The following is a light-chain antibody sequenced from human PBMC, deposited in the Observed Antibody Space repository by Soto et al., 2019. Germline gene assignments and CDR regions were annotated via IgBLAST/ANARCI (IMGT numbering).Light chain of an antibody. CDR3: QKYDSAPT. Sequence: IRMTPARSSLSASVGDRVTITCRPSRGIGNALAWYQQKPGTVPKLLIHSASTLQSGVPSRFSGSGSGTDFTLTISSLQPEDVASYYCQKYDSAPTFGPGTKVDI. CDR1: RGIGNA. V-gene: IGKV1-27*01. J-gene: IGKJ1*01. CDR2: SAS.